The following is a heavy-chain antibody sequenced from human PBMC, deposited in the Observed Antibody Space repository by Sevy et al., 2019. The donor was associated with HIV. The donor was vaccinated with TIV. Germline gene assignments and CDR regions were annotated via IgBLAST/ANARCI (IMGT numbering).Heavy chain of an antibody. Sequence: SETLSLTCTVSGGSISRSSYDWGWLRQPPGQGLEWIGSMFFSGNTYYNPSLKSRVTIFVDRSKNQISLRLTSVTAADTAVYYCARQGGIVDRAFDNWGQGTLVTVSS. D-gene: IGHD2-21*01. CDR2: MFFSGNT. V-gene: IGHV4-39*01. CDR3: ARQGGIVDRAFDN. J-gene: IGHJ4*02. CDR1: GGSISRSSYD.